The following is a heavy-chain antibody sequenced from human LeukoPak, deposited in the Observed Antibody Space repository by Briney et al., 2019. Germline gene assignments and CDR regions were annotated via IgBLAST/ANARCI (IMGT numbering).Heavy chain of an antibody. J-gene: IGHJ5*02. CDR2: IYYGGST. Sequence: SETLSLTCTASGGSLSSYYWSWIRQPPGKGLEWIGYIYYGGSTNYNPSLKSRVTISVDTSKNQFSLKLSSVTAADTAVYYCARGSYDSSGYARFDPWGQGTLVTVSS. CDR1: GGSLSSYY. V-gene: IGHV4-59*01. CDR3: ARGSYDSSGYARFDP. D-gene: IGHD3-22*01.